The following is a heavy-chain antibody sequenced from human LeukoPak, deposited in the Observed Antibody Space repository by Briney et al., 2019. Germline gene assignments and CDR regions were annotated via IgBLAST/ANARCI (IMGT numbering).Heavy chain of an antibody. CDR2: IYYSGST. CDR1: GGSISSYY. J-gene: IGHJ5*02. Sequence: PSETLSLTCSVSGGSISSYYWSWIRQPPGKGLEWIGYIYYSGSTNYNPSLKSRVTISVDTSKNQFSLKLSSVTAADTAVYYCARRRVRGVLTPQYNWFDPWGQGTLVTVSS. V-gene: IGHV4-59*12. D-gene: IGHD3-10*01. CDR3: ARRRVRGVLTPQYNWFDP.